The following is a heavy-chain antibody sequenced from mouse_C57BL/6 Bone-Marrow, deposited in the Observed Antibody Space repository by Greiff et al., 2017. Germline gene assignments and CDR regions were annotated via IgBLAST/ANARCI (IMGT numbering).Heavy chain of an antibody. Sequence: QVQLKESGPGLVQPSQSLSITCTVSGFSLTSYGVNWVRQSPGKGLEWLGVIWSGGSTDYTAAFISRLSISKDNSKSQVFFKMNSLQADDTAIYYCASLYSNYGGFAYWGQGTLVTVSA. J-gene: IGHJ3*01. V-gene: IGHV2-2*01. CDR2: IWSGGST. CDR1: GFSLTSYG. D-gene: IGHD2-5*01. CDR3: ASLYSNYGGFAY.